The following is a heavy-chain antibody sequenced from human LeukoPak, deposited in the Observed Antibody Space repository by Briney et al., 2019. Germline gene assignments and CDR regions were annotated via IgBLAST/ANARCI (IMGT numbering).Heavy chain of an antibody. CDR3: GGYQLLHNWFDP. CDR1: GGSISSGGYY. V-gene: IGHV4-31*03. D-gene: IGHD2-2*01. J-gene: IGHJ5*02. CDR2: IYYSGST. Sequence: PSETLSLTCTVSGGSISSGGYYWSWIRQHPGTGLEWIGYIYYSGSTYYNPSLKSRVTISVDTSKNQFSLKLSSVTAADTAVYYCGGYQLLHNWFDPWGQGTLVTVSS.